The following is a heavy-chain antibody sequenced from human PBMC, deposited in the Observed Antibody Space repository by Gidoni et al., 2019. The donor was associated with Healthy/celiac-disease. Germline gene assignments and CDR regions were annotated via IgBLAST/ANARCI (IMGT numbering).Heavy chain of an antibody. V-gene: IGHV1-58*01. Sequence: QMQLVQSGPEVKKPGTSVKVSCKASGFTFTSSAVQWVRQARGQRLEWIGWIVVGSGNTNYAQKFQERVTITRDMSTSTAYMELSSLRSEDTAVYYCAADPPQNLPTYWGQGTLVTVSS. J-gene: IGHJ4*02. CDR1: GFTFTSSA. CDR3: AADPPQNLPTY. CDR2: IVVGSGNT. D-gene: IGHD4-17*01.